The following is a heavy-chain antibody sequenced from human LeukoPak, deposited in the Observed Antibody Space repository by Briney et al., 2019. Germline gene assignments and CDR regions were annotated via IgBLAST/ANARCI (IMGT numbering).Heavy chain of an antibody. CDR2: IYTSGST. Sequence: SETLSLTCTVSGGSISSNYWSWIRQPAGKGLEWIGRIYTSGSTNYNPSLKSRVTMSVDTSKNQFSLKLSSVTAADTAVYYCAIVPDSGDAFDIWGQGTMVTVSS. J-gene: IGHJ3*02. V-gene: IGHV4-4*07. CDR3: AIVPDSGDAFDI. D-gene: IGHD1-26*01. CDR1: GGSISSNY.